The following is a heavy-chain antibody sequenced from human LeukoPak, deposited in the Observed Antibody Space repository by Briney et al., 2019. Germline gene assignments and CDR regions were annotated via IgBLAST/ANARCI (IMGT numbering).Heavy chain of an antibody. CDR2: IYSGGAT. CDR1: GITVSTNY. Sequence: GGSLRLSCAASGITVSTNYMRWVRQAPGKGLEWVSIIYSGGATFYSDSVKGRFTISRENSKNTLWLQMNSLRAEDTAVYYCARDGGSGWYRDDAFDIWGQGTMVTVSS. D-gene: IGHD6-19*01. CDR3: ARDGGSGWYRDDAFDI. J-gene: IGHJ3*02. V-gene: IGHV3-66*01.